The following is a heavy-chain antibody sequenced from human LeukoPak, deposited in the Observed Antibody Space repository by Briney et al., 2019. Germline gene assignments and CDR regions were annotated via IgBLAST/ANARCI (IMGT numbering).Heavy chain of an antibody. Sequence: GGSLRLSCEASGFTFSSYAMSWVRQAPGKGLEWVSVISGSGDSTYYADSVEGRCTISRDNSKDALYLQMNSLRAEDTAVYYCARVGYSGYEYDYWGQGTLVTVSS. J-gene: IGHJ4*02. V-gene: IGHV3-23*01. CDR3: ARVGYSGYEYDY. CDR1: GFTFSSYA. CDR2: ISGSGDST. D-gene: IGHD5-12*01.